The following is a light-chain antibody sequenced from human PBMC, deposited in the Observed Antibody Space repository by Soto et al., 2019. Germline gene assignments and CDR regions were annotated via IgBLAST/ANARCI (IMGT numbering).Light chain of an antibody. Sequence: QSVLAQPPSASGTPGQSVAISCSGTSSNIGSNPVNWFQQLPGTAPKLLLYGSNQRPSGVPDRFSGSKSGTSASLAISGLPYEDEADYYWAAWDDNLLGPVFGGGPKVNVL. V-gene: IGLV1-44*01. CDR2: GSN. CDR1: SSNIGSNP. CDR3: AAWDDNLLGPV. J-gene: IGLJ2*01.